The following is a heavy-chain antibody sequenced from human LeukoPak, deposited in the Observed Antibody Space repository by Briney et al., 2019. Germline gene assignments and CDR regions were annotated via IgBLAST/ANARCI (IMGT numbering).Heavy chain of an antibody. CDR1: GGSISSYY. CDR2: IYNSGNT. Sequence: KTSETLSLTCTVSGGSISSYYWSWIRQPPGKGLEWIGYIYNSGNTNYSPSLKSRVTISVDTPKNQFSLKLSSVTAADTAVYYCARPSRDGYRYTFDYWGQGALVTVSS. V-gene: IGHV4-59*01. D-gene: IGHD5-24*01. CDR3: ARPSRDGYRYTFDY. J-gene: IGHJ4*02.